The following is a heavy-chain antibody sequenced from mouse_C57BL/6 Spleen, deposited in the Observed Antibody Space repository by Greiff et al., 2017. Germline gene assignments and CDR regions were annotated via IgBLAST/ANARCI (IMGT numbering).Heavy chain of an antibody. CDR2: IAPNSGGT. D-gene: IGHD1-1*01. CDR3: ARGIYYYGSDWYFDV. CDR1: GYTFTSYW. J-gene: IGHJ1*03. Sequence: QVQLQQSGAELVKPGASVKLSCKASGYTFTSYWMHWVKQRPGRGLEWIGRIAPNSGGTKYNEKFKSKATLTVDKPSSTAYMQLSSLTSEDSAVYYCARGIYYYGSDWYFDVWGTGTTVTVSS. V-gene: IGHV1-72*01.